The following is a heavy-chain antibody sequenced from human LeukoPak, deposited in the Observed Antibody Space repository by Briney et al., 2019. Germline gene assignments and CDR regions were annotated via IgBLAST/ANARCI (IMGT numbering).Heavy chain of an antibody. CDR1: GFTFGSYA. V-gene: IGHV3-23*01. CDR2: ISGSGGST. D-gene: IGHD6-19*01. Sequence: PGGSLRLSCAASGFTFGSYAMSWVRQAPGKGLEWVSGISGSGGSTYYADSVKGRFTISRDNSKNTLYLQMNSLRAEDTAVYYCAKDRRYSSGWYAFDIWGQGTMVTVSS. CDR3: AKDRRYSSGWYAFDI. J-gene: IGHJ3*02.